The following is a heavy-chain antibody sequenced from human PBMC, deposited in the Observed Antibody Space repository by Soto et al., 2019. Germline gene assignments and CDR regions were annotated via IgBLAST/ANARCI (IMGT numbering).Heavy chain of an antibody. CDR3: ARGPRSGSYSVDGFDV. CDR1: GASLSTSNW. J-gene: IGHJ3*01. CDR2: IYHTGSA. V-gene: IGHV4-4*02. D-gene: IGHD1-26*01. Sequence: QVQLQESGPGLVNPSGTLSLTCVVSGASLSTSNWWSWVRQPPGKGLEWIGEIYHTGSASYSPSLKSRVSMSIDKSTNQVSLRLTDVTAADTAKYYCARGPRSGSYSVDGFDVWGQGTVVTVSS.